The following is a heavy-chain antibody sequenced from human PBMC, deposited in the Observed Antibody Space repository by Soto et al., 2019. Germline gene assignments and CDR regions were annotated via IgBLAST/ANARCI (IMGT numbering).Heavy chain of an antibody. J-gene: IGHJ2*01. CDR3: AGGSWNPYFDL. D-gene: IGHD1-1*01. CDR1: GGSISSYY. CDR2: IYYSGST. V-gene: IGHV4-59*01. Sequence: PSETLSLTCTVSGGSISSYYWSWIRQPPGKGLEWIGYIYYSGSTNYNPSLKSRVTISVDTSKNQFSLKLSSVTAADTAVYYCAGGSWNPYFDLWGRGTLVTVSP.